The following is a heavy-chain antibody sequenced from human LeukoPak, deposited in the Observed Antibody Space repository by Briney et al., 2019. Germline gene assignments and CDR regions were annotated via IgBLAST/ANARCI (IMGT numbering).Heavy chain of an antibody. CDR1: GGTFATYD. V-gene: IGHV1-69*13. CDR2: IIPIFGTP. D-gene: IGHD4-23*01. CDR3: ARGWLAETTVVTPYNY. Sequence: SVNVSCTASGGTFATYDISWVRQAPGQGLEWMGGIIPIFGTPNYAQKFQGRVSITADESTSTAYMELSSLRSEDTAVYYCARGWLAETTVVTPYNYWGQGTLVTVSS. J-gene: IGHJ4*02.